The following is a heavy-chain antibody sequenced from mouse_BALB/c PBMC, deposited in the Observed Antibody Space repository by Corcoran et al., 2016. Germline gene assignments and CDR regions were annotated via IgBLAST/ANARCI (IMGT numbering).Heavy chain of an antibody. CDR2: IDPANGNT. V-gene: IGHV14-3*02. CDR3: ARRAMDY. CDR1: GFNIKDTY. J-gene: IGHJ4*01. Sequence: EVQLQQSGAELVKPGASVKLSCTASGFNIKDTYMHWVKQRPEQGLEWIGRIDPANGNTRYDPKFQGKATITADTYYNTAYLQVSSLTSEDTAVYYCARRAMDYWGQGTSVTVSS.